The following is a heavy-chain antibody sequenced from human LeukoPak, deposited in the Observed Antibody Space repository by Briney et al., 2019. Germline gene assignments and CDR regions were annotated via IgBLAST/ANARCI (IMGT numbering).Heavy chain of an antibody. CDR1: GYRFTSYW. V-gene: IGHV5-51*01. J-gene: IGHJ2*01. D-gene: IGHD2-2*01. CDR3: ARSFPDCSSTSCYAPHWYFDL. Sequence: GESLKISFKGSGYRFTSYWIGWVRPMPRKGLEWMGIIYPGDSDTRYSPSFQGQVTISADKSISTAYLQWSSLKASDTAMYYCARSFPDCSSTSCYAPHWYFDLWGRGTLVTVSS. CDR2: IYPGDSDT.